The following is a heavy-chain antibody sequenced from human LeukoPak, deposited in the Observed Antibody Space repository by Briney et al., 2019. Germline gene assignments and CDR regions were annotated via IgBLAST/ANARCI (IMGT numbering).Heavy chain of an antibody. Sequence: ASAKASCKASGYTFTNYYMHWVRQAPGQGLEWMGIINLYGGSTSYAQKFQGRVTMTKDTSTSTVYMELSSLKSEDTAVYYCARDPRLSSGYSTGILWYFDLWGRGTLVTVSS. V-gene: IGHV1-46*01. J-gene: IGHJ2*01. D-gene: IGHD3-22*01. CDR3: ARDPRLSSGYSTGILWYFDL. CDR2: INLYGGST. CDR1: GYTFTNYY.